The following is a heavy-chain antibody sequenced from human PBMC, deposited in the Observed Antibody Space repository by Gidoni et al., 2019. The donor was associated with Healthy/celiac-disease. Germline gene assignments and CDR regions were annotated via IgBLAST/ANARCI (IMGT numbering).Heavy chain of an antibody. CDR2: INTNSGGT. CDR1: GYNFTGYY. J-gene: IGHJ4*02. CDR3: ARERSSGRYYPGY. D-gene: IGHD1-26*01. Sequence: VHLVRSGAEVQTPGASVHVSLKDSGYNFTGYYMHWVRQAPGQGIEWMGRINTNSGGTKYAQKLQGRVTMTRDTSISTAYLELSRLRSYDTAVYYCARERSSGRYYPGYWGQGTLVTVSS. V-gene: IGHV1-2*06.